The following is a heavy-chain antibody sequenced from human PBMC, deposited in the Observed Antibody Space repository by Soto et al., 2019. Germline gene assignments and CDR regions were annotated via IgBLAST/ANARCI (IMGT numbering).Heavy chain of an antibody. D-gene: IGHD6-13*01. J-gene: IGHJ4*02. CDR3: ARDQFHGSSGRPTYFDY. V-gene: IGHV3-21*01. Sequence: EVQLVESGGGLVKPGGSLRLSCAASGFTFSSYSMNWVRQAPGKGLEWVSSISSSSSYRYYANSVKGRFTISRDNAKNSLYLQMNGLRAEDTAVYYCARDQFHGSSGRPTYFDYLGQGTLVTVSS. CDR1: GFTFSSYS. CDR2: ISSSSSYR.